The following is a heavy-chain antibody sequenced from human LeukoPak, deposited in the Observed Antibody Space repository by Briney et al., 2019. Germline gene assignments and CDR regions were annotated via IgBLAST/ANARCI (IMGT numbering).Heavy chain of an antibody. CDR3: ASTVSYYFDY. CDR1: GGSFSGYY. CDR2: INHSGST. V-gene: IGHV4-34*01. J-gene: IGHJ4*02. D-gene: IGHD4-17*01. Sequence: SETLSLTCAVYGGSFSGYYWSWIRQPPGKGLEWIGEINHSGSTNYNPSLKSRVTISVDTSKNQFSLKLSSVTAADTAVSYCASTVSYYFDYWGQGTLVTVSS.